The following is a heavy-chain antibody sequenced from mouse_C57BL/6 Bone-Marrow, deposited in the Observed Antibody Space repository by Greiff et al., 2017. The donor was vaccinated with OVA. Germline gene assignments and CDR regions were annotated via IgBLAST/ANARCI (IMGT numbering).Heavy chain of an antibody. CDR1: GYSFTGYF. CDR3: ARKRLLDYFDY. CDR2: INPYNGDT. V-gene: IGHV1-20*01. J-gene: IGHJ2*01. Sequence: EVQLVESGPELVKPGDSVKISCKASGYSFTGYFMNWVMQSHGKSLEWIGRINPYNGDTFYNQKFKGKATLTVDKSSSTAHMELRSLTSEDSAVYYCARKRLLDYFDYWGQGTTLTVSS. D-gene: IGHD2-13*01.